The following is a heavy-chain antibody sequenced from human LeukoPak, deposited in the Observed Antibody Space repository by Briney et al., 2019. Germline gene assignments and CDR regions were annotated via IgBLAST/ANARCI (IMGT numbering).Heavy chain of an antibody. CDR3: ARLDLYYFDY. V-gene: IGHV4-34*01. CDR1: GGSFSGYY. J-gene: IGHJ4*02. Sequence: KPSETLSLTCAVYGGSFSGYYWSWIRQPPGKGLEWIGEINHSGSTNYNPSLKSRVTISVDTSKNQFSLKLSSVTAADTAVYYCARLDLYYFDYWGQGTLVTVSS. CDR2: INHSGST.